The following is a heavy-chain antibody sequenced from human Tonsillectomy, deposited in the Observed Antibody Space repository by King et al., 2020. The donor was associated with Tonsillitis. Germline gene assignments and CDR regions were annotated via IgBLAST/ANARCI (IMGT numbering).Heavy chain of an antibody. CDR2: IRIRAYGGTK. V-gene: IGHV3-49*03. Sequence: VQLVQSGGGLVQPGRSLRLSCKASGFTFSDDGMTWLRQAPGKGLKWWGLIRIRAYGGTKEFATSVKGRFTISRDDSKSIAYLQMNSLKTEDTAVYYCARDPAGWHSVWGQGTLVTVSS. J-gene: IGHJ4*02. CDR3: ARDPAGWHSV. D-gene: IGHD2-15*01. CDR1: GFTFSDDG.